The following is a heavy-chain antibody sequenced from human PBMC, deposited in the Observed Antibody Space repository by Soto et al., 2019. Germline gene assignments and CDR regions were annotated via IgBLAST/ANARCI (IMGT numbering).Heavy chain of an antibody. V-gene: IGHV6-1*01. CDR1: GDSVSSNTAS. D-gene: IGHD5-12*01. CDR2: TYFRSKWYN. CDR3: AKGDNLGPKTGYAFDP. J-gene: IGHJ5*02. Sequence: SQTLSLTCAVSGDSVSSNTASWNWIRQSPSRGLEWLGRTYFRSKWYNDYAVSVKSRIIINPDTSNNQFSLQLNSVTPEDTAVYFCAKGDNLGPKTGYAFDPWGQGIMVTVSS.